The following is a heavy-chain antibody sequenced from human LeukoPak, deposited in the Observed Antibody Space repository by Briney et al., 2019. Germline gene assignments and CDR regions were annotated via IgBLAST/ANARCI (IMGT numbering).Heavy chain of an antibody. CDR2: ISSSSSHI. CDR3: ARPPRGDHMDV. CDR1: GFTFSRYS. D-gene: IGHD3-10*01. V-gene: IGHV3-21*01. Sequence: GGSLRLSCAASGFTFSRYSMNWVRQAPGKGLEWVSSISSSSSHIYYADSVTGRFTVSRDNAKNSLYLQMNSLRAEDTAVYYCARPPRGDHMDVWGKGTTVTVSS. J-gene: IGHJ6*03.